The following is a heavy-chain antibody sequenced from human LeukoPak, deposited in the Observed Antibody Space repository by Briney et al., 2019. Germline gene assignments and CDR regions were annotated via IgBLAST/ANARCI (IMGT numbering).Heavy chain of an antibody. J-gene: IGHJ6*02. Sequence: GGSLRLSCAASGFTFSSYAMSWVRQAPGKGLEWVSAISGSGGSTYYADSVKGRFTISRDNSKNTLYLQMNSLRAEDTAVYYCASVASVTSYYYYFGMDVWGQGTSVTVSS. V-gene: IGHV3-23*01. D-gene: IGHD4-4*01. CDR2: ISGSGGST. CDR3: ASVASVTSYYYYFGMDV. CDR1: GFTFSSYA.